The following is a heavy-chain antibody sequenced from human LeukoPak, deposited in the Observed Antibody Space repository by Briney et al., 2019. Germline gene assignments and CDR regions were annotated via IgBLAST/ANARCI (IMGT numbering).Heavy chain of an antibody. CDR1: GFTFSNYA. CDR2: IGGSGNNI. CDR3: ARGSTSTWYDY. D-gene: IGHD6-13*01. V-gene: IGHV3-23*01. Sequence: GGSLRLSCAASGFTFSNYAMGWVRQAPGEGLEWVSLIGGSGNNIYYADSVKGRFTISRDNSKNTLYLQMNSLRAEDTAVYYCARGSTSTWYDYWGQGILVTVSS. J-gene: IGHJ4*02.